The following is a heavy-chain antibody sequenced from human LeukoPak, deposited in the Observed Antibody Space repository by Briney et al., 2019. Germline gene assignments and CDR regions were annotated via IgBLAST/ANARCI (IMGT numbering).Heavy chain of an antibody. V-gene: IGHV4-39*07. CDR1: GGSISSSSYY. Sequence: SRTLSLTCTVSGGSISSSSYYWGWIRQPPGKGLEWIGSIYNSGSTYYNPSLKSRVTISIDTSKNQFSLKLTSVTAADTAVYYCARRNDFGIWGQGTMVTVSS. J-gene: IGHJ3*02. CDR3: ARRNDFGI. CDR2: IYNSGST.